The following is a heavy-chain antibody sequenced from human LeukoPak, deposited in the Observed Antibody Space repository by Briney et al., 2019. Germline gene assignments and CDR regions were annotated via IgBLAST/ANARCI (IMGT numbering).Heavy chain of an antibody. V-gene: IGHV3-23*01. CDR3: AKKKSYSGYAPPFDY. D-gene: IGHD5-12*01. CDR1: GFTFSSYA. J-gene: IGHJ4*02. CDR2: ISGSGGST. Sequence: GGSLRLSCAASGFTFSSYAMSWVRQAPGKVLEWVSAISGSGGSTYYADSVKGRFTISRDNSKNTLYLQMNSLRAEDTAVYYCAKKKSYSGYAPPFDYWGQGTLVTVSS.